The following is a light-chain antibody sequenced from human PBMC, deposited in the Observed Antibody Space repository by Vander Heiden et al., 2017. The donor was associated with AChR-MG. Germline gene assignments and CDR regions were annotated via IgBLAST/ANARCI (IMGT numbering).Light chain of an antibody. Sequence: DIQMTQSPSSLSASVGDRVTITCRASQTISTFLNWYQQTPGKAPKLLIYAASSLQSGVPSRFSGRGSGTDFSLTISSLRPEDFATYYCHQSYSMPLAFGGGTKVEIK. CDR2: AAS. J-gene: IGKJ4*01. CDR3: HQSYSMPLA. CDR1: QTISTF. V-gene: IGKV1-39*01.